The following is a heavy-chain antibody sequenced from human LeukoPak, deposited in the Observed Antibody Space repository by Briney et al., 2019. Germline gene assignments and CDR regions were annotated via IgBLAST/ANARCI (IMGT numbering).Heavy chain of an antibody. CDR3: ASFHRGFDY. J-gene: IGHJ4*02. CDR2: IYYSGST. D-gene: IGHD1-14*01. Sequence: PSETLSLTCTVSGGSISSYYWSWIRQLPGKGLEWIGYIYYSGSTNYNPSLKSRVTISVDTSKNQFSLKLSSVTAADTAVYYCASFHRGFDYWGQGTLVTVSS. V-gene: IGHV4-59*08. CDR1: GGSISSYY.